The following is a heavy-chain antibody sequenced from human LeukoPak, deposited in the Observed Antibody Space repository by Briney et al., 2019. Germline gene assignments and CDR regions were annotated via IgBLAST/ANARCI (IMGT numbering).Heavy chain of an antibody. Sequence: GGSLRLSCAASGFTFGNYGMSWFRQAPGKGLEWVSGINWNGGSTGYADSVDGRFTISRDNAKNSQYLQMNSLRAEDTAVYYCARAGSWLSYYFDYWGQGTLVTVSS. CDR1: GFTFGNYG. J-gene: IGHJ4*02. V-gene: IGHV3-20*04. D-gene: IGHD3-22*01. CDR3: ARAGSWLSYYFDY. CDR2: INWNGGST.